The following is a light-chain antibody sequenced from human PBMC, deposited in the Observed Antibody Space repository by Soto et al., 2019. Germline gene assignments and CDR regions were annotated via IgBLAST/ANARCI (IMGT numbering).Light chain of an antibody. CDR2: WAS. CDR3: QQYYSTPYT. CDR1: KSVLYSPNNKNS. J-gene: IGKJ2*01. V-gene: IGKV4-1*01. Sequence: DIVMTQSPASLPVSLGERATINCKSGKSVLYSPNNKNSLAWDQQKPGQPPKLHIYWASTRESGVPDRFSGSGSGTDFALTISSLQAEDVAVYYCQQYYSTPYTFGQGTKLEIK.